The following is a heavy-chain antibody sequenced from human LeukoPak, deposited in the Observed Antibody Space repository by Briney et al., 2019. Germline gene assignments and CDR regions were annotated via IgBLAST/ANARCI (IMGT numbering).Heavy chain of an antibody. Sequence: SETLSLTCTVSGGSISSSSYYWGWIRQPPGKGLEWIGSIYYSGSTYYNPSLKSRVTISVDTSKNQFSLKLSSVTAADTAVYYCASSTRGAAFDIWGQGTMVTVSS. CDR2: IYYSGST. CDR3: ASSTRGAAFDI. CDR1: GGSISSSSYY. V-gene: IGHV4-39*01. D-gene: IGHD3-10*01. J-gene: IGHJ3*02.